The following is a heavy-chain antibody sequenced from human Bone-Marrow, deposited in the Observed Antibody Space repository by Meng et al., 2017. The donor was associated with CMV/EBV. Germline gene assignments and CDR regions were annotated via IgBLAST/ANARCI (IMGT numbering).Heavy chain of an antibody. CDR1: GGSISSYY. CDR2: IYYSGST. CDR3: ARGGVVIPFDY. D-gene: IGHD3-3*01. Sequence: SETLSLTCTVSGGSISSYYWSWIRQPPGKGLEWIGYIYYSGSTNYNPSLKSRVTISVDTSKNQSSLKLSSVTAADTAVYYCARGGVVIPFDYWGQGTLVTVSS. J-gene: IGHJ4*02. V-gene: IGHV4-59*01.